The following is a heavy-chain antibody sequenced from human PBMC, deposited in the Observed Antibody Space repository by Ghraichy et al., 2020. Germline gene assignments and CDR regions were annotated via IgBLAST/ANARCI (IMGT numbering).Heavy chain of an antibody. Sequence: SGPTLVKPTQTLTLTCTFSGFSLSTSGVGVGWIRQPPGKALEWLALIYWDDDKRYSPSLKSRLTITKDTSKNQVVLTMTNMDPVDTATYYCAHCEDGGSSWYKGLDAFDIWGQGTMVTVSS. CDR1: GFSLSTSGVG. CDR3: AHCEDGGSSWYKGLDAFDI. D-gene: IGHD6-13*01. J-gene: IGHJ3*02. V-gene: IGHV2-5*02. CDR2: IYWDDDK.